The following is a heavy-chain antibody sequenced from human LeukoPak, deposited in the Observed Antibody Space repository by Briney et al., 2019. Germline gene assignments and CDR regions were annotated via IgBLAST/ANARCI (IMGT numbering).Heavy chain of an antibody. CDR3: ARSEGYYDSSVCFDY. D-gene: IGHD3-22*01. V-gene: IGHV4-59*08. CDR1: GGSISSYY. J-gene: IGHJ4*02. Sequence: PSETLSLTCTVSGGSISSYYWSWIRQPPGKGLKWIGYIYYSGSTNYNPSLKSRVTISVDTSKNQFSLKLSSETAAGTAVYYCARSEGYYDSSVCFDYWGQGTLVTVPS. CDR2: IYYSGST.